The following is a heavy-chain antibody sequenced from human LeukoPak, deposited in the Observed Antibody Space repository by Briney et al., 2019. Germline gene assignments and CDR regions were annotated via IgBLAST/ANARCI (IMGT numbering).Heavy chain of an antibody. CDR3: ARYTYTFYLDY. J-gene: IGHJ4*02. D-gene: IGHD2/OR15-2a*01. Sequence: SQTLSLTCALSGDIVSSTSAAWNWIRQSPSRGLEWLVRTYFRSQWYSDYAVSVRGRISINADTSKNQFSLQLNSVTPEDTAIYFCARYTYTFYLDYWGQGTVVTVSS. V-gene: IGHV6-1*01. CDR2: TYFRSQWYS. CDR1: GDIVSSTSAA.